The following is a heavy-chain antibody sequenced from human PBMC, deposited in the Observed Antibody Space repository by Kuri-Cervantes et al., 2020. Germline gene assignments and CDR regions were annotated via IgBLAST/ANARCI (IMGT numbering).Heavy chain of an antibody. J-gene: IGHJ4*02. Sequence: ASVKVSCKASGYTFTGYYMHWVRQAPGQGLEWMGWINPNSGATNYAQNFQGRVTMTRNTSISTAYMELSSLRSEDTAVYYCARGQYRGLFDYWGQGTLVTVSS. CDR2: INPNSGAT. CDR1: GYTFTGYY. V-gene: IGHV1-2*02. CDR3: ARGQYRGLFDY. D-gene: IGHD1-14*01.